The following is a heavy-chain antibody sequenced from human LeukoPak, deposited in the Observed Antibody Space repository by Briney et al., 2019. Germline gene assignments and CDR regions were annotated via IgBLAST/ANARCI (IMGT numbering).Heavy chain of an antibody. V-gene: IGHV3-66*02. D-gene: IGHD3-22*01. CDR1: GFTVSSNY. J-gene: IGHJ4*02. CDR2: IYSGGST. Sequence: GGSLRLSCAAPGFTVSSNYMSWVRQAPGKGLEWVSVIYSGGSTYYADSVEGRFTISRDNSKNTLYLQMNSLRAEDTAVYYCVSSGYYYGENFDYWGQGTLVTVSS. CDR3: VSSGYYYGENFDY.